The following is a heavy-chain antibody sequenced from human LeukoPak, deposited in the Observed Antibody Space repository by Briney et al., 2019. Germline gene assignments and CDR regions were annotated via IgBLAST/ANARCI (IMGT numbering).Heavy chain of an antibody. CDR3: TRGYSESNIYAFDV. CDR1: GLIFSEQD. CDR2: VSNKAKRYTT. D-gene: IGHD5-12*01. V-gene: IGHV3-72*01. J-gene: IGHJ3*01. Sequence: GGSLRLPCAAPGLIFSEQDIDWVRKAPWKGLQWVGRVSNKAKRYTTEYATSVKGRFTISRDDSQDSLYLQMNDLKTEDTAVYHCTRGYSESNIYAFDVWGQGTMVTVSS.